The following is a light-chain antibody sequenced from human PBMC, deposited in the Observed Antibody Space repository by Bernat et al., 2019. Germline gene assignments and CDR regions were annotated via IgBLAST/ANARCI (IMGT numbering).Light chain of an antibody. CDR2: LNSDGSH. CDR3: QTWGTGIV. CDR1: SGHSSYA. J-gene: IGLJ3*02. Sequence: QLVLTQSPSASASLGASVKLTCTLSSGHSSYAIAWHQQQPEKGPRYLMKLNSDGSHSKGDGIPDRFSGSSYGAERYLTISRLQSEDEADYYCQTWGTGIVFGGGTELTVL. V-gene: IGLV4-69*01.